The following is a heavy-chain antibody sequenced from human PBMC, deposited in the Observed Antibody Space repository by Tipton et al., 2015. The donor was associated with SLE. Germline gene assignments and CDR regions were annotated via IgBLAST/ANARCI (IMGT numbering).Heavy chain of an antibody. D-gene: IGHD2-21*02. CDR1: GGSISSSSYY. Sequence: TLSLTCTVSGGSISSSSYYWNWIRQPAGKGLEWIGRMSTSGSTNYNPSLKSRVTISVDASKNQFSLRLTSVTAADTAVYYCAAGSEGGDGYYYYYYMDAWGKGTTVTVSS. CDR3: AAGSEGGDGYYYYYYMDA. J-gene: IGHJ6*03. V-gene: IGHV4-61*02. CDR2: MSTSGST.